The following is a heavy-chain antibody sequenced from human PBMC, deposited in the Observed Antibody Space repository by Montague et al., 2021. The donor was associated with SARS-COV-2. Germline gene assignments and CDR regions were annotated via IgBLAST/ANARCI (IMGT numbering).Heavy chain of an antibody. V-gene: IGHV2-70*11. CDR3: ARMTVTTALDY. D-gene: IGHD4-17*01. CDR2: IDWDDDK. J-gene: IGHJ4*02. Sequence: PALEKPTQTLTLTCTFSGFSLSTSGLCVSWIRQPPGKALEWLARIDWDDDKYYSTSLKTRLTISKDTSKNQVVITMTNMDPVDTATYYCARMTVTTALDYWGQGTLVTVSS. CDR1: GFSLSTSGLC.